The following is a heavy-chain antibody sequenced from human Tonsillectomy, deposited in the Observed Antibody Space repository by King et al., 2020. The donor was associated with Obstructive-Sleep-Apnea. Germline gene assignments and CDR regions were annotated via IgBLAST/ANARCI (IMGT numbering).Heavy chain of an antibody. Sequence: VQLQESGPGLVKPSQTLSLTCAVSGGSISSGAYSWSWIRQPPGKGLGWIGDIYYSGSTYYNPSLKSRVTISVDTSKNQFSLKLSSVTAADTAVYYCARGGDYGDYRTAVGADYWGQGTLVTVSS. CDR3: ARGGDYGDYRTAVGADY. J-gene: IGHJ4*02. D-gene: IGHD4-17*01. CDR1: GGSISSGAYS. V-gene: IGHV4-30-4*07. CDR2: IYYSGST.